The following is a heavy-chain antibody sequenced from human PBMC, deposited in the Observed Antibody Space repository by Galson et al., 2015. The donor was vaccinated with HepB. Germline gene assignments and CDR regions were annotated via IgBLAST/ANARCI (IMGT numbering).Heavy chain of an antibody. J-gene: IGHJ4*02. V-gene: IGHV3-23*01. Sequence: SLRLSCAASGFTFSNYAMSWVRQAPGKGLKWVSVIGDGGNTYYVDSVKGRFTISRDNSKNTLYLQMNSLRAEDTAVYYCAKDQRAACSGTSCYNFDYWGQGTLVTVSS. CDR1: GFTFSNYA. D-gene: IGHD2-2*02. CDR2: IGDGGNT. CDR3: AKDQRAACSGTSCYNFDY.